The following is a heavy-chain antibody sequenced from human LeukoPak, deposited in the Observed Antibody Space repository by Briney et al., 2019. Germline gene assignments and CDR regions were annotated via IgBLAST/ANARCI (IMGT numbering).Heavy chain of an antibody. V-gene: IGHV4-39*07. J-gene: IGHJ4*02. CDR2: IYYSGST. D-gene: IGHD6-6*01. Sequence: SETLSLTCTVSGGSISSSSYYWGWIRQPPGKGLEWIGSIYYSGSTYYNPSLKSRVTTSVDTSKNQFSLKLSSVTAADTAVYYCARVGHSSSSPYFDYWGQGTLVTVSS. CDR3: ARVGHSSSSPYFDY. CDR1: GGSISSSSYY.